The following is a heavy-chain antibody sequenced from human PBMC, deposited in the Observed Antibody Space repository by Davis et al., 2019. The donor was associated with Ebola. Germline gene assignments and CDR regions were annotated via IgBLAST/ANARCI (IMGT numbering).Heavy chain of an antibody. D-gene: IGHD5-12*01. J-gene: IGHJ5*02. V-gene: IGHV4-59*08. CDR1: GGSISSYY. CDR2: IYYSGST. CDR3: ARGVATITFNWFDP. Sequence: SETLSLTCTVSGGSISSYYWSWIRQPPGKGLEWIGYIYYSGSTYYNPSLKSRVTISVDTSKNQFSLKLSSVTAADTAVYYCARGVATITFNWFDPWGQGTLVTVSS.